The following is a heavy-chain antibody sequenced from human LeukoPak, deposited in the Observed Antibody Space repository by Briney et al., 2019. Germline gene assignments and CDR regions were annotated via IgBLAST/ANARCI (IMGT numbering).Heavy chain of an antibody. D-gene: IGHD3-22*01. V-gene: IGHV4-59*12. Sequence: SETLSLTCTVSGFSISSYYWSWIRQPSGKGLEWIGYIYYNGSTNYNPSLKSRVTISVDTSKNQFSLKLSSVTAADTAVYYCARGRLSSGHYHRPGGFDPWGQGTLVTVSS. CDR3: ARGRLSSGHYHRPGGFDP. CDR2: IYYNGST. J-gene: IGHJ5*02. CDR1: GFSISSYY.